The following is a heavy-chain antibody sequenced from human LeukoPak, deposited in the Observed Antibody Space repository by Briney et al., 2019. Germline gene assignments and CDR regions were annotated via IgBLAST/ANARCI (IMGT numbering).Heavy chain of an antibody. J-gene: IGHJ4*02. CDR2: IIPILGIA. CDR3: ARDGAGVAGTDY. V-gene: IGHV1-69*04. CDR1: GGTFSSSA. D-gene: IGHD6-19*01. Sequence: SVKVSCKASGGTFSSSAISWVRQAPGQGLEWMGRIIPILGIANYAQKFQGRVTITADKSTSTAYMELSSLRSEDTAVYYCARDGAGVAGTDYWGQGTLVTVSS.